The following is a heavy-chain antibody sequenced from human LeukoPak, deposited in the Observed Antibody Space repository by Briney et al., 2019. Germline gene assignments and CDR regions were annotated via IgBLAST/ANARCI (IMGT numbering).Heavy chain of an antibody. J-gene: IGHJ4*02. CDR3: AKHRFESGGYHSTD. Sequence: PGGSLRLSCAASGFTFSTYSMNWVRQAPGKGLEWVSSISSSTTTIYYADSVKGRFTISRDNSKNTLYLQMNSLRDEDTAVYYCAKHRFESGGYHSTDWGQGTLVTVSS. CDR2: ISSSTTTI. CDR1: GFTFSTYS. D-gene: IGHD3-22*01. V-gene: IGHV3-48*02.